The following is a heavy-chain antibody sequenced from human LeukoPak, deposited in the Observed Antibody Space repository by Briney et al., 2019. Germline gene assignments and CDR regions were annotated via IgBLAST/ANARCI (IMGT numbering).Heavy chain of an antibody. J-gene: IGHJ4*02. D-gene: IGHD3-22*01. CDR1: GFTFSSYE. CDR2: ISSSGSTI. V-gene: IGHV3-48*03. CDR3: AKEERITMIVVVSLFDY. Sequence: PGGSLRLSCAASGFTFSSYEMNWVRQAPGKGLEWVSYISSSGSTIYYADSVKGRFTISRDNAKNSLYLQMNSLRAEDTAVYYCAKEERITMIVVVSLFDYWGQGTLVTVSS.